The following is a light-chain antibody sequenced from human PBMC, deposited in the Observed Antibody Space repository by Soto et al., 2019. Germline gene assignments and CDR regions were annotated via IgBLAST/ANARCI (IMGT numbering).Light chain of an antibody. CDR2: GAS. J-gene: IGKJ2*01. CDR1: QSVSSY. CDR3: QQRSNWPRT. Sequence: EIVLTQSPATLSLSPGERATLSCRASQSVSSYLAWYQQKPGQAPRLLIHGASIRATGIPARFSGSGSGTDLTLTISSLEPEDFAVYYCQQRSNWPRTFGQGTKLEIK. V-gene: IGKV3-11*01.